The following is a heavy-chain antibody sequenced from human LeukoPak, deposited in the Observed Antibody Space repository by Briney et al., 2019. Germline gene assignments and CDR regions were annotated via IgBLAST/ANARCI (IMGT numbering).Heavy chain of an antibody. CDR2: IYYSGNT. CDR3: ARDNSDCNGGSCEGNWFAP. D-gene: IGHD2-15*01. CDR1: GGAISNYY. Sequence: SETLSLTCTVSGGAISNYYWSWIRQPPGKGLEWIGYIYYSGNTNYNPSLKTRVTIAVDTSKNQFSLKLNSVTAADTDVYYYARDNSDCNGGSCEGNWFAPWGQGTLVTVSS. J-gene: IGHJ5*02. V-gene: IGHV4-59*01.